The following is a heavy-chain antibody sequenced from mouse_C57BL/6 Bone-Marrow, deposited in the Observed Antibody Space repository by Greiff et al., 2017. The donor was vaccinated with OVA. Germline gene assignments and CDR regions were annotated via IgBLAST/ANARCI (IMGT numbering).Heavy chain of an antibody. D-gene: IGHD1-1*01. CDR3: ARTTVVAPMDY. CDR1: GFTFSSYG. J-gene: IGHJ4*01. CDR2: ISSGGSYT. V-gene: IGHV5-6*01. Sequence: EVKLVESGGDLVKPGGSLKLSCAASGFTFSSYGMPWVRQTPDKRLEWVATISSGGSYTYYPDSVKGRFTISRDNAKNTLYLQMSSLKSEDTAMYYCARTTVVAPMDYWGQGTSVTVSS.